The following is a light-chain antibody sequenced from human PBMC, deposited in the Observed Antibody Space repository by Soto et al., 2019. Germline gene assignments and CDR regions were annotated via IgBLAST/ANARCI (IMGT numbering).Light chain of an antibody. CDR1: SSNIGNNF. Sequence: QSVLTQPPSVSAAPGQKVTISCSGSSSNIGNNFVSWYQQLPETAPKLLIYDNNKRPSGIPDRFSGSKSGTSATLGITGLQTGDEADYFCGTWDSGLSAGVFGGGTKLTVL. V-gene: IGLV1-51*01. J-gene: IGLJ3*02. CDR3: GTWDSGLSAGV. CDR2: DNN.